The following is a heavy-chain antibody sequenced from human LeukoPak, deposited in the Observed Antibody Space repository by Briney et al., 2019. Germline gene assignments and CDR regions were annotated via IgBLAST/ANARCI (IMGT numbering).Heavy chain of an antibody. CDR3: AREGGGEYFDY. Sequence: SETLSLTCTVSGGSISSYYWSWIRQPPGQGLEWIGYIYYSGSTNYNPSLKSRVTISVDTSKNQFSLKLSSVTAADTAVYYCAREGGGEYFDYWGQGTLVTVSS. J-gene: IGHJ4*02. CDR2: IYYSGST. D-gene: IGHD3-16*01. CDR1: GGSISSYY. V-gene: IGHV4-59*01.